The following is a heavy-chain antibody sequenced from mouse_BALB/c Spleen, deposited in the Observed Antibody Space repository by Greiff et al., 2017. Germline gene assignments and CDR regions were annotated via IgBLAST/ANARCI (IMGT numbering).Heavy chain of an antibody. CDR3: AREILYYYGSSHAMDY. CDR2: IDPYNGGT. CDR1: GYAFTSYN. D-gene: IGHD1-1*01. Sequence: EVKLQESGPELVKPGASVKVSCKASGYAFTSYNMYWVKQSHGKSLEWIGYIDPYNGGTSYNQKFKGKATLTVDKSSSTAYMHLNSLTSEDSVVYYCAREILYYYGSSHAMDYWGQGTSVTVSS. J-gene: IGHJ4*01. V-gene: IGHV1S135*01.